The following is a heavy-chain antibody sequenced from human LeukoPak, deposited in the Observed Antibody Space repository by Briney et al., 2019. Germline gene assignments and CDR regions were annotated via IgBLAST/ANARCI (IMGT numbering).Heavy chain of an antibody. CDR2: IKPDGNEK. CDR3: SSRYRSRSARAY. J-gene: IGHJ4*02. CDR1: GLTFTDFW. Sequence: GGSLRLSCAASGLTFTDFWMNWVRLAPGRGLEWLANIKPDGNEKYYVDSVKGRFAISRDNAKNEVYLEMNSLRAEDTGVYYCSSRYRSRSARAYWGQGTLVRVSS. V-gene: IGHV3-7*01. D-gene: IGHD1-1*01.